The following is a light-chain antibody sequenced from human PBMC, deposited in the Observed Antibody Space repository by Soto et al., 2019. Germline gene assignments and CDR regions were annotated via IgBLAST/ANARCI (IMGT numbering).Light chain of an antibody. V-gene: IGKV3-20*01. CDR1: QSVASNY. J-gene: IGKJ1*01. CDR2: GAH. Sequence: EIVLTQSPGTLSLSPGERATLSCRASQSVASNYLAWYQQKPGQAPRLLIHGAHNRATGIPDRFSGSGSGTDFTLSISRLEPEDFAVYYCQQYGTSRTFGQGTKVEIK. CDR3: QQYGTSRT.